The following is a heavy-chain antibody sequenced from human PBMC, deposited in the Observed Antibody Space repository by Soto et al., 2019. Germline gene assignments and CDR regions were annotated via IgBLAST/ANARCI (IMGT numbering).Heavy chain of an antibody. CDR2: IYYSGST. CDR3: ARHEVVAARPDLVDY. CDR1: GGSISSSSYY. Sequence: LSLTCTVSGGSISSSSYYWGWIRQPPGKGLEWIGSIYYSGSTYYNPSLKSRVTISVDTSKNQFSLKLSSVTAADTAVYYCARHEVVAARPDLVDYWGQGTLVTVS. V-gene: IGHV4-39*01. D-gene: IGHD6-6*01. J-gene: IGHJ4*02.